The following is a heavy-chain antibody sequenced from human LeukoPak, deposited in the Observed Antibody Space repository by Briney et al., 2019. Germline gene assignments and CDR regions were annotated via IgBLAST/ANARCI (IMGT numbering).Heavy chain of an antibody. Sequence: ASVKVSCKASGYTFTNYYIHWVRQAPGQGPEWMGTINPSGGSTSYAQKFQGRVTMTRDTSTSTVYMELSSLRSEDTAVYYCARDRGYDILTGYYDYWGQGTLVTVSS. CDR3: ARDRGYDILTGYYDY. CDR2: INPSGGST. CDR1: GYTFTNYY. V-gene: IGHV1-46*01. J-gene: IGHJ4*02. D-gene: IGHD3-9*01.